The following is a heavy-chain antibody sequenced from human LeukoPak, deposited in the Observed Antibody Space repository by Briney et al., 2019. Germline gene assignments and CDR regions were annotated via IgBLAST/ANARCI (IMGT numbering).Heavy chain of an antibody. D-gene: IGHD3-9*01. CDR3: AKSNPTYYDILTGLFDY. CDR2: ISGSGGST. CDR1: GFTFSSYA. J-gene: IGHJ4*02. V-gene: IGHV3-23*01. Sequence: GGSLRLSCAASGFTFSSYAMSWVRQAPGKGLEWVSAISGSGGSTYYADSVKGRFTISRDNSKNTLYLQMNSLRAEDTAVYYCAKSNPTYYDILTGLFDYWGQGTLVTVSS.